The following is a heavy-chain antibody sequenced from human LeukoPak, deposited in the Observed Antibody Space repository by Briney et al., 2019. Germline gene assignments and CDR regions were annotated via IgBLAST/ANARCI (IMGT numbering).Heavy chain of an antibody. CDR2: INHSGSA. Sequence: SETLSLTCAVYGGSFSGYYWSWIRQPPGKGLEWIGEINHSGSAKYIPSLKSRLTISVDTSNNQFSLRLTSVSAADTAVYYCASQTFSGYHDYWGQGTVVTVSS. D-gene: IGHD3-22*01. CDR3: ASQTFSGYHDY. J-gene: IGHJ4*02. V-gene: IGHV4-34*01. CDR1: GGSFSGYY.